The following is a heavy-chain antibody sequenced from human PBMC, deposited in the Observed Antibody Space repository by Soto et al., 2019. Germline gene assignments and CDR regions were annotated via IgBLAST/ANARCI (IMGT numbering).Heavy chain of an antibody. Sequence: SETLSLTCTVSGGSINSYYCIWIRQPSFKGLEWLGRIYTSGSTNYNPSLKSRVTMSVDTSQSQISLKLSSVTAADTAVYYCARDSVGMDVWGQGTTVTVSS. CDR2: IYTSGST. V-gene: IGHV4-4*07. CDR1: GGSINSYY. J-gene: IGHJ6*02. CDR3: ARDSVGMDV.